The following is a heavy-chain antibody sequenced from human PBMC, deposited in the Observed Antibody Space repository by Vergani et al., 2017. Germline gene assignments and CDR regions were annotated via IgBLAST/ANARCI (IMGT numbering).Heavy chain of an antibody. V-gene: IGHV3-23*01. Sequence: EVNLLESGGGLVQPGGSVRLSCEDSGFTFSSFAMSWVRQAPGKGLEWVAAISDTGSVTYHADSVKGRVTISRDNSKNTLYLQMDNLRAEDTATYYCAKDRGYCSSTTCLWALDGWGQGTLVTVSS. CDR1: GFTFSSFA. CDR2: ISDTGSVT. D-gene: IGHD2-2*01. J-gene: IGHJ4*02. CDR3: AKDRGYCSSTTCLWALDG.